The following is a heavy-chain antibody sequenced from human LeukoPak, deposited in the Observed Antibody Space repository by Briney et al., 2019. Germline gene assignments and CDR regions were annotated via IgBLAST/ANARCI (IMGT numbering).Heavy chain of an antibody. V-gene: IGHV1-46*01. CDR1: GYTFTSYY. D-gene: IGHD6-13*01. Sequence: ASVKVSCKAFGYTFTSYYMHWVRQAPGQGLEWMGMINPSGGGTSYAQKLQGRVTMTTDTSTSTAYMELRSLRSDDTAVYYCARDSPGYSSSWYEYWGQGTLVTVSS. CDR3: ARDSPGYSSSWYEY. CDR2: INPSGGGT. J-gene: IGHJ4*02.